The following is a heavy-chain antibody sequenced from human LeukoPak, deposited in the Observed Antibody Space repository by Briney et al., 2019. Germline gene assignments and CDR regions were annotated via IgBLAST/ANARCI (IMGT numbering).Heavy chain of an antibody. V-gene: IGHV1-18*04. CDR1: GYTFTGYY. J-gene: IGHJ5*02. D-gene: IGHD4-23*01. Sequence: GASVKVSCKASGYTFTGYYMHWVRQAPGQGLEWMGWISAYNGNTNNAQKLQGRVTMTTDTSTSTAYMELRSLRSDDTAVYYCARGGDYGGLNWFDPWGQGTLVTVSS. CDR3: ARGGDYGGLNWFDP. CDR2: ISAYNGNT.